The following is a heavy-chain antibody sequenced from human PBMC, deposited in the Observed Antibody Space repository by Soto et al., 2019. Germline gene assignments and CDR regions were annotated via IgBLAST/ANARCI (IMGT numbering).Heavy chain of an antibody. CDR3: AKNPVYDRSGRGSLYYYYGIDV. Sequence: QVQLVESGGGVVQPGRSLRLSCAASGFTFSSYGMHWVRQAPGKGVEWVAVISYDGSNKYYADSVKGRFTISRDNSKNTLYLQMNSLRAEDTAVYYCAKNPVYDRSGRGSLYYYYGIDVWGQGTTVTVSS. CDR2: ISYDGSNK. J-gene: IGHJ6*02. D-gene: IGHD3-22*01. V-gene: IGHV3-30*18. CDR1: GFTFSSYG.